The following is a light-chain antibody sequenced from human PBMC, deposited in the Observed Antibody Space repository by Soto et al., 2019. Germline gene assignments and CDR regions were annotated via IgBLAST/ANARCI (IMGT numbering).Light chain of an antibody. CDR1: QSVSSN. J-gene: IGKJ1*01. Sequence: EIVMTQSPATLSVSPGERATLSCRASQSVSSNLAWYQQKPGQAPRLLIYGASTRPTGIPARFSGSGSGAEFTLTISSLQSEDFAVYYCQHYNNWPRTFGQGTXVDIK. CDR3: QHYNNWPRT. CDR2: GAS. V-gene: IGKV3-15*01.